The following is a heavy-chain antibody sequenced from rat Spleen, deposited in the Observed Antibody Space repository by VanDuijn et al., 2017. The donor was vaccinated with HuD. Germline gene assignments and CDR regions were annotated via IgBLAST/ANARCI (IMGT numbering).Heavy chain of an antibody. CDR1: GFTFSDYY. Sequence: EVQLVESGGGLVQPGRSMKLSCAALGFTFSDYYMAWVRQAPKKGLEWVASISYEGSATYYGDSVKGRFTISRDNAKSTLYLQMSNLGSEDTATYYCARQEYNKYYFDYWGQGVMVTVSS. CDR2: ISYEGSAT. V-gene: IGHV5-22*01. J-gene: IGHJ2*01. D-gene: IGHD1-10*01. CDR3: ARQEYNKYYFDY.